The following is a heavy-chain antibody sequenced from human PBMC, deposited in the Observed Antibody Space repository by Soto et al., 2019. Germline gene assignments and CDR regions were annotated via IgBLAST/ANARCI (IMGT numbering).Heavy chain of an antibody. D-gene: IGHD3-3*01. CDR3: ARWYYDFWSGYWYYFDY. V-gene: IGHV4-34*01. Sequence: PSETLSLTCAVYGGSFSGYYWSWIRQPPGKGLEWIGEINHSGSTNYNPSLKSRVTISVDTFKNQFSLKLSSVTAADTAVYYCARWYYDFWSGYWYYFDYWGQGTLVTVSS. CDR2: INHSGST. CDR1: GGSFSGYY. J-gene: IGHJ4*02.